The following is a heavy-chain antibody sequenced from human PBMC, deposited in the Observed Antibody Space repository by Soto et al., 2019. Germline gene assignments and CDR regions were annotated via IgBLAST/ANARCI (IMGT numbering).Heavy chain of an antibody. CDR1: GFTFSSYG. J-gene: IGHJ4*02. Sequence: LRLSCAASGFTFSSYGMHWVRQAPGKGLEWVAVISYDGSNKYYADSVKGRFTISRDNSKNTLYLQMNSLRAEDTAVYYCATAYYYDSSGYYSYDYWGQGTLVTVSS. CDR3: ATAYYYDSSGYYSYDY. D-gene: IGHD3-22*01. V-gene: IGHV3-30*03. CDR2: ISYDGSNK.